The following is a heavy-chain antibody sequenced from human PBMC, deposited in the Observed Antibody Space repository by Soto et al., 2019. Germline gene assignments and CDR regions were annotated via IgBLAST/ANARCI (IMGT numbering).Heavy chain of an antibody. D-gene: IGHD3-9*01. CDR3: ARDRGCDILTCYCSHLPSFYY. J-gene: IGHJ4*02. CDR1: GYTFTSYG. V-gene: IGHV1-18*01. CDR2: ISAYNGDT. Sequence: GASLKVSCKDSGYTFTSYGISWVRQAPGQGLEWMGWISAYNGDTNYAQKLQGRVTMTTDTSTSTAYMELRSLRSDDTAVYYCARDRGCDILTCYCSHLPSFYYCGQGTLVTVSS.